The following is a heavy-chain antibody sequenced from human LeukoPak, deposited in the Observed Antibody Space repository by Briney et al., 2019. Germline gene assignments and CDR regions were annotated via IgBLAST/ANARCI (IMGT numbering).Heavy chain of an antibody. CDR3: ARRGRDLVAHNDY. CDR2: IYHSGRT. D-gene: IGHD3-16*01. Sequence: SETLSLTCAVSGGSISSSNWWSWVRQPPGKGLEWIGEIYHSGRTNYNPSLKSRVTISVDKSKNQFSLNLSPVTAADTAVYYCARRGRDLVAHNDYWGQGTLVTVSS. CDR1: GGSISSSNW. J-gene: IGHJ4*02. V-gene: IGHV4-4*02.